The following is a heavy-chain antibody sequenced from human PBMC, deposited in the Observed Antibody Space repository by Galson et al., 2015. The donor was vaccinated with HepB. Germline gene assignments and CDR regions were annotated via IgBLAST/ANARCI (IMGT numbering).Heavy chain of an antibody. Sequence: SVKVSCKASGYTFTSYGISWVRQAPGQGLEWMGWISAYNGNTNYAQKLQGRVTMTTDTSTSTAYMELRSLRSDDTAVYYCARDEQVTMIVVAPSNRFDPWGQGTLVTVSS. D-gene: IGHD3-22*01. CDR2: ISAYNGNT. J-gene: IGHJ5*02. V-gene: IGHV1-18*04. CDR1: GYTFTSYG. CDR3: ARDEQVTMIVVAPSNRFDP.